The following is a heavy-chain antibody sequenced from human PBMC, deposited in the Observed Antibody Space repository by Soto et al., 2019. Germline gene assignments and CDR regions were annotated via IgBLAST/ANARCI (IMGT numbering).Heavy chain of an antibody. Sequence: QVQLVQSGAEVKKPGSSVKVSCKASGGTFNRNTISWVRQAPGQGLEWMGGIIPIFGTANYAQKFQGRVTTAADESTNTDYMELSRLRHEDTAVYYCARQFDYDSSGYYYAYWGHGTLFIVSS. CDR3: ARQFDYDSSGYYYAY. CDR2: IIPIFGTA. V-gene: IGHV1-69*01. D-gene: IGHD3-22*01. CDR1: GGTFNRNT. J-gene: IGHJ4*01.